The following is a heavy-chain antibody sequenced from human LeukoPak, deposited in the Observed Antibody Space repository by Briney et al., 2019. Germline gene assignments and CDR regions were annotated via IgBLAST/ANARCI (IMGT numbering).Heavy chain of an antibody. CDR1: DGSISNYY. CDR3: ARGGGYSSSWSY. CDR2: IYYTGST. D-gene: IGHD6-13*01. V-gene: IGHV4-59*01. J-gene: IGHJ4*02. Sequence: SETLSLTCTVSDGSISNYYWSWVRQPPGKGLEWIGYIYYTGSTNYNPSLKSRVTISVDTSKNQFSLKLSSVTAADTAVYYCARGGGYSSSWSYWGQGTLVTVSS.